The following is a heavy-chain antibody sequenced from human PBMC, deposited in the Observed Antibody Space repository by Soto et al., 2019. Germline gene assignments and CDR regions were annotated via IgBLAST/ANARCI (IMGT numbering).Heavy chain of an antibody. CDR3: ARHKRHTVAAFDI. CDR1: GYSFTTYW. D-gene: IGHD4-17*01. CDR2: IYSGDSDT. V-gene: IGHV5-51*01. Sequence: GESLKISCKGSGYSFTTYWIAWVRQMPGKGLEWMGIIYSGDSDTRYSPSFQGQVTISVDKSNTTAYLQWSSLKASDSAMYYCARHKRHTVAAFDIWGQGTMVTVSS. J-gene: IGHJ3*02.